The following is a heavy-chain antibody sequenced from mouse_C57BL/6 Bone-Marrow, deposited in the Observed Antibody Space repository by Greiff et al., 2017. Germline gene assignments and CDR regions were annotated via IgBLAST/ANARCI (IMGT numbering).Heavy chain of an antibody. CDR1: GFTFSSYA. Sequence: DVHLVESGGGLVKPGGSLKLSCAASGFTFSSYAMSWVRQTPEKRLEWVATISDGGSYTYYPDNVKGRFTISRDNAKNNLYLQMSHLKSEDTAMYYCARGPNYYGTPYYFDYWGQGTTLTVSS. J-gene: IGHJ2*01. CDR2: ISDGGSYT. D-gene: IGHD1-1*01. CDR3: ARGPNYYGTPYYFDY. V-gene: IGHV5-4*01.